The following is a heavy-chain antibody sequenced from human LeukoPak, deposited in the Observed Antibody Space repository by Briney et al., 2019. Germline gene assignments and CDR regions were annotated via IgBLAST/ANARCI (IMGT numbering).Heavy chain of an antibody. CDR2: INTNTGNP. D-gene: IGHD6-19*01. CDR1: GYTFTTDY. Sequence: GASVKVSCKASGYTFTTDYIHWVRQAPGQGLEWMGWINTNTGNPTYAQGFTGRFVFSLDTSVSTAYLQISSLKAEDTAVYYCARDHSRIIAVAGSPWFDPWGQGTLVTVSS. CDR3: ARDHSRIIAVAGSPWFDP. J-gene: IGHJ5*02. V-gene: IGHV7-4-1*02.